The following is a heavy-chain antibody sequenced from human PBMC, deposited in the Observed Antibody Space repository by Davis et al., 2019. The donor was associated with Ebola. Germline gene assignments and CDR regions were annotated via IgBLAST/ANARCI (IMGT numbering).Heavy chain of an antibody. Sequence: AGSLRLSCAASGFTFSSYWMNWVRHAPGKGLEWVSYISSSGSTIYYADSVKGRFTISRDNAKNSLYLQMNSLRAEDTAVYYCAREGERYCRGGSCYQRPYYYGMDVWGQGTTVTVSS. J-gene: IGHJ6*02. CDR3: AREGERYCRGGSCYQRPYYYGMDV. D-gene: IGHD2-15*01. CDR2: ISSSGSTI. CDR1: GFTFSSYW. V-gene: IGHV3-48*04.